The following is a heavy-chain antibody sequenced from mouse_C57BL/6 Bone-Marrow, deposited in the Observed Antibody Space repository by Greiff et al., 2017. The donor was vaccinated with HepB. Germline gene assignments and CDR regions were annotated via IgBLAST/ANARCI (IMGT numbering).Heavy chain of an antibody. CDR1: GFTFSDFY. CDR3: ARDATGTFAMDY. Sequence: EVQGVESGGGLVQSGRSLRLSCATSGFTFSDFYMEWVRQAPGKGLEWIAASRNKANDYTTEYSASVKGRFIVSRDTSQSILYLQMNALRAEDTAIYYCARDATGTFAMDYWGQGTSVTVSS. J-gene: IGHJ4*01. V-gene: IGHV7-1*01. D-gene: IGHD4-1*01. CDR2: SRNKANDYTT.